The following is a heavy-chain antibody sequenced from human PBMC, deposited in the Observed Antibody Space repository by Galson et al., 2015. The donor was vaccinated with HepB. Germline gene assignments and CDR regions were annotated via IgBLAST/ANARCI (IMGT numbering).Heavy chain of an antibody. CDR1: GFSLSTSGMC. V-gene: IGHV2-70*01. Sequence: PALVKPTQTLTLTCTFSGFSLSTSGMCVSWIRQPPGKAPEWLALIDWDDDKYYSTSLKTRLTISKDTSNNQVVLTMTNMDPVDTATYYCARLYSSSWDTYYYYGMDVWGQGTTVTVSS. J-gene: IGHJ6*02. CDR3: ARLYSSSWDTYYYYGMDV. CDR2: IDWDDDK. D-gene: IGHD6-13*01.